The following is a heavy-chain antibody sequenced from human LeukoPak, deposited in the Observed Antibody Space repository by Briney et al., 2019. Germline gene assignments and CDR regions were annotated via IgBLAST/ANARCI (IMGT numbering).Heavy chain of an antibody. V-gene: IGHV1-69*04. Sequence: GASAKVSCKASGGTFSSYTISWVRQAPGQGLEWMGRIIPILGIANYAQKFQGRVTITADKSTSTAYMELSSLRSEDTAVYYCARESGYCSSTSCYTGIWFDPWGQGTLVTVSS. CDR2: IIPILGIA. D-gene: IGHD2-2*02. CDR3: ARESGYCSSTSCYTGIWFDP. CDR1: GGTFSSYT. J-gene: IGHJ5*02.